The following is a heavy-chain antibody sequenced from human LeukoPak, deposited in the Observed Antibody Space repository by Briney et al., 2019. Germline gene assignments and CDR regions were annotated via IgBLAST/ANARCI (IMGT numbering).Heavy chain of an antibody. CDR1: GYTFTSYD. D-gene: IGHD3-3*01. Sequence: ASVKVSCKASGYTFTSYDINWVRQATGQGLEWMGWMNPNSGNTGYAQKFQGRVTMTRNTSISTAYMELSSLRSEDTAVYYCAASPRAGDKPGTTYYDLWSGYYGSNWFDPWGQGTLVTVSS. V-gene: IGHV1-8*01. CDR3: AASPRAGDKPGTTYYDLWSGYYGSNWFDP. CDR2: MNPNSGNT. J-gene: IGHJ5*02.